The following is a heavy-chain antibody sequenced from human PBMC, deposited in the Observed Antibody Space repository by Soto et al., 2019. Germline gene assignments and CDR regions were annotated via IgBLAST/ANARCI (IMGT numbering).Heavy chain of an antibody. V-gene: IGHV1-3*01. CDR2: MTGGNGDT. Sequence: QVQLVQSGAEVKKPGASVKVSCKASGYTFTTYAMHWVRQAPGQRLEWMGWMTGGNGDTKYLQQFQGRVTFTRDTSSRTAYMELSSLRSEDTAVYYCGAVDLGDYWGQGTQVTVSS. D-gene: IGHD5-12*01. CDR1: GYTFTTYA. J-gene: IGHJ4*02. CDR3: GAVDLGDY.